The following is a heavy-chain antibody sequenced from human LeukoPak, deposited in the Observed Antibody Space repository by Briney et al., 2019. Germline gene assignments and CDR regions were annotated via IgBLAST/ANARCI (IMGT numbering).Heavy chain of an antibody. V-gene: IGHV3-7*03. CDR1: GFTFSSYW. J-gene: IGHJ3*02. D-gene: IGHD3-9*01. Sequence: GGSLRLSCAASGFTFSSYWMSWVRQAPGKGLEWVANIKQDGSEKYYVDSVKGRFTISRDNAKNSLYLQMNSLRAEDTAAYYCARLGFLTGYYNDAFDIWGQGTMVTVSS. CDR2: IKQDGSEK. CDR3: ARLGFLTGYYNDAFDI.